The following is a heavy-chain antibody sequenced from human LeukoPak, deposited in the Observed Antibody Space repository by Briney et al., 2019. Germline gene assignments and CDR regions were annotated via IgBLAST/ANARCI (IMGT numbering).Heavy chain of an antibody. J-gene: IGHJ4*02. CDR2: IYYSGST. V-gene: IGHV4-59*01. D-gene: IGHD4-11*01. CDR1: GGSISNYY. CDR3: ARDPLDYSNNGHYFDY. Sequence: PSETLSLTYTVSGGSISNYYWSWIRQPPGKGLEWIGYIYYSGSTNYNPSLKSRVTVSVDTSKNQFSLKLSSVNAADTAVYYCARDPLDYSNNGHYFDYWGQGTLVTVSS.